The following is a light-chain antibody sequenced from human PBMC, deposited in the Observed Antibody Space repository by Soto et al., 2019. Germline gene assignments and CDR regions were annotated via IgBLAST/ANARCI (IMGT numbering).Light chain of an antibody. J-gene: IGKJ5*01. CDR3: QKYGSSPPIT. CDR1: QSVSSR. CDR2: GAS. Sequence: EIVMTQSPATLSVSPGERATLSCRASQSVSSRLAWYQQKPGQAPRLLISGASSRATGIPDRFSGSGSGTDFTLTISRLEPEDFAVYYCQKYGSSPPITFGQGTRLEIK. V-gene: IGKV3-20*01.